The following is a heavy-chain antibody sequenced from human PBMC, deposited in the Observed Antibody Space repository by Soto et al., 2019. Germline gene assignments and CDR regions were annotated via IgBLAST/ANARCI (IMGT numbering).Heavy chain of an antibody. CDR3: ARSVAATPYYFDY. Sequence: SVKVSCKAAGGTFSSYTISWVRQAPGQGLEWMGRIIPILGIANYAQKLQGRVTMTTDTSTSTAYMELRSLRSDDTAVYYCARSVAATPYYFDYWGQGTPVTVSS. D-gene: IGHD2-15*01. V-gene: IGHV1-69*02. CDR1: GGTFSSYT. CDR2: IIPILGIA. J-gene: IGHJ4*02.